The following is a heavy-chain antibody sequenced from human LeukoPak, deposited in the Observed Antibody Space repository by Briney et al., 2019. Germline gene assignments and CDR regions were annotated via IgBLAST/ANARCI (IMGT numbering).Heavy chain of an antibody. D-gene: IGHD3-10*01. CDR3: VKGWVRGVMNY. CDR1: GFTFTTYS. Sequence: GGSLRLSCSASGFTFTTYSMYWVRQAPGKGLEYVSAISNNGDNTYYAGSVKGRFTISRDNSKSTLYLQLSSLRAEDTAVYSCVKGWVRGVMNYWGQGTLVTVSS. J-gene: IGHJ4*02. V-gene: IGHV3-64D*06. CDR2: ISNNGDNT.